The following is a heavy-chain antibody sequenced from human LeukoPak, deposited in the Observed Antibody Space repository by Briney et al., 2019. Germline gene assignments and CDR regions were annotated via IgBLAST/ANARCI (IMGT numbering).Heavy chain of an antibody. Sequence: GGSLRLSCAASGFTFSSYAMSWVRQAPGKGLEWVSAISGSGGSTYYADSVKGRFTISRDNSKNTLYLQMNSLRAEDTAVYYCASWASEDIVVVPAAILFDHWGQGTLVTVSS. CDR1: GFTFSSYA. V-gene: IGHV3-23*01. J-gene: IGHJ4*02. CDR3: ASWASEDIVVVPAAILFDH. CDR2: ISGSGGST. D-gene: IGHD2-2*01.